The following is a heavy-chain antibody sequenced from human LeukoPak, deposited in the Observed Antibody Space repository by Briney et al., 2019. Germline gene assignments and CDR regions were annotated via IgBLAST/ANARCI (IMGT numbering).Heavy chain of an antibody. V-gene: IGHV3-30*09. J-gene: IGHJ4*02. D-gene: IGHD3-22*01. CDR1: GFTFSSYA. CDR3: AREQGTYYYDTSGSLTY. Sequence: PGRSLRLSCAASGFTFSSYAMHWVRQAPGKGLEWVSVISHDGSNKYYADSVKGRFAISRDNSKNTLYLQMNSLRAEDTAVYYCAREQGTYYYDTSGSLTYWGQGTLVTVSS. CDR2: ISHDGSNK.